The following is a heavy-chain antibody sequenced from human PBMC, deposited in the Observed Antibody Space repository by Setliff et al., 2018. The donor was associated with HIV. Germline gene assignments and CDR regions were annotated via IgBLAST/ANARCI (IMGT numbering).Heavy chain of an antibody. V-gene: IGHV4-31*03. CDR1: GDSISSGGFY. CDR3: ARASSGYESRGLLDF. CDR2: IHYSGRT. J-gene: IGHJ4*02. D-gene: IGHD5-12*01. Sequence: SETLSLTCTVSGDSISSGGFYCNWFRQYPEKGLEWIGWIHYSGRTNFNPSLRSRATISFDTSKNQFSLNLTSVTAADTAVYFCARASSGYESRGLLDFWGPGMLVTVSS.